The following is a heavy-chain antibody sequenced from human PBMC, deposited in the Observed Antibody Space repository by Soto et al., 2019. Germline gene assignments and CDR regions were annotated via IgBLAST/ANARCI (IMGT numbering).Heavy chain of an antibody. V-gene: IGHV4-61*01. Sequence: PSETLSLTCTVSGGSVSSSNYYWSWIRQPPGKGLEWIAYIYYSGSTTYNPSLKSRVAISQDASKNQFSLKLSSVTAADTAIYYCARANSDSFWFDPWGQGTLVTVSS. CDR2: IYYSGST. CDR3: ARANSDSFWFDP. J-gene: IGHJ5*02. CDR1: GGSVSSSNYY. D-gene: IGHD6-6*01.